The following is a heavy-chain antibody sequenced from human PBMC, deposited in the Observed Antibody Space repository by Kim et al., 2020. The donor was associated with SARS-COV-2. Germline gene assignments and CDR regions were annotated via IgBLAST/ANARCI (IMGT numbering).Heavy chain of an antibody. CDR1: GYTFTGYY. J-gene: IGHJ2*01. CDR3: ARVCGINWGKGWYFDL. D-gene: IGHD7-27*01. Sequence: ASVKVSCKASGYTFTGYYMHWVRQAPGQGLEWMGWINPNSGGTNYTQKFQGRVTMTRDTSISTAYMELSRLRSDDTAVYYCARVCGINWGKGWYFDLWGRGTLVTVSS. CDR2: INPNSGGT. V-gene: IGHV1-2*02.